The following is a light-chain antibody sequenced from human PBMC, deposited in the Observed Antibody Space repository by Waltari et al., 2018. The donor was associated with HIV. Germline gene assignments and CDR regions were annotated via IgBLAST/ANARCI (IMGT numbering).Light chain of an antibody. Sequence: SYELAQPLSVSVALGQTARITCGGNSIGGKSVHWYQQRPGQAPVLVIYRDNNRPSGIPARFSGSSSGNTATLTISRAQAGDESDSYCQIWDISTVVFGGGTKLTVL. J-gene: IGLJ2*01. CDR2: RDN. CDR1: SIGGKS. V-gene: IGLV3-9*01. CDR3: QIWDISTVV.